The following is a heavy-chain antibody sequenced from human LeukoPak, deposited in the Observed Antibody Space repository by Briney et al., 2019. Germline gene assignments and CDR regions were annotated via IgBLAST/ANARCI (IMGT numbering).Heavy chain of an antibody. J-gene: IGHJ6*02. V-gene: IGHV1-69*13. CDR2: IIPIFGTA. Sequence: SVKVSCKASGGTFSSYAISWVRQAPGQGLEWMGGIIPIFGTANYAQKFQGRVTITADESTSTAYMELSSLRSEDTAVYYCARGSSGYDFFVARLGYYYYGMDVWGQGTTVTVSS. D-gene: IGHD5-12*01. CDR3: ARGSSGYDFFVARLGYYYYGMDV. CDR1: GGTFSSYA.